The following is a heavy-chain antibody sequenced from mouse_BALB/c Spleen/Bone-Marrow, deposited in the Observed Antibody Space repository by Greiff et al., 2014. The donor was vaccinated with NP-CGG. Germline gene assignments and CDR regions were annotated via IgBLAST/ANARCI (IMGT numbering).Heavy chain of an antibody. V-gene: IGHV1-5*01. CDR1: GYTFTSYW. CDR2: IYPGNSDT. CDR3: TRGITTVVATRAMDY. J-gene: IGHJ4*01. Sequence: EVKLQESGTVLARPGASVEMSCKASGYTFTSYWMHWVKQRPGQGLEWIGAIYPGNSDTSYNQKFKGKAKLTAVTSTSTAYMDLSSLTNEDSAVYYCTRGITTVVATRAMDYWGQGTSVTVSS. D-gene: IGHD1-1*01.